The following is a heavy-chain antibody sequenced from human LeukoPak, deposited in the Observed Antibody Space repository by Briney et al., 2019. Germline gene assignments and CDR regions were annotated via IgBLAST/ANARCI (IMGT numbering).Heavy chain of an antibody. J-gene: IGHJ4*02. CDR2: VNHSGST. V-gene: IGHV4-34*01. CDR1: GASFNNYY. CDR3: ARGPSPNADPFDS. D-gene: IGHD4/OR15-4a*01. Sequence: SETLSLTCAVYGASFNNYYWSWIRQPPGKGLEWIGEVNHSGSTLHNPSLKSRVTISLDTSNNRFSLRLNSVTAADTAVYYCARGPSPNADPFDSWGQGTLITVSS.